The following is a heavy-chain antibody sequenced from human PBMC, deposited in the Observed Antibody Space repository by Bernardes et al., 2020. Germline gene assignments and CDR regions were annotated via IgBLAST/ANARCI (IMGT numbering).Heavy chain of an antibody. Sequence: GESLRLSCTASGSTFSNYWMHWVRQAPGKGLVWVSRVNSDGPSTSYADSVKGRFTISRDNAKNTVYLQMNSLRAEDTAVYYCVREATRYYFDYCGQGTLVTVSS. CDR1: GSTFSNYW. J-gene: IGHJ4*02. CDR2: VNSDGPST. CDR3: VREATRYYFDY. V-gene: IGHV3-74*01.